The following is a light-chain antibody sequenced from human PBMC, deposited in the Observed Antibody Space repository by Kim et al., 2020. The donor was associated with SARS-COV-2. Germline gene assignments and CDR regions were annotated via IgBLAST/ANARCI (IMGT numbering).Light chain of an antibody. CDR1: SSDVGGYNY. CDR3: SSYTSSSNEV. Sequence: QSALTQPASVSGSPGQSITISCTGTSSDVGGYNYVSWYQQHPGKAPKLMIYDVSNRPSGVSNRFSGSKSGNTASLTISGLQAEDEADYYCSSYTSSSNEVFGGGTQLTVL. CDR2: DVS. J-gene: IGLJ2*01. V-gene: IGLV2-14*03.